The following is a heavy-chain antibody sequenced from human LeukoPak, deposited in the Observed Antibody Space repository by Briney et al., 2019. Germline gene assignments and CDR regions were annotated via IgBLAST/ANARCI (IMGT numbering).Heavy chain of an antibody. CDR2: ISSSGSI. J-gene: IGHJ5*02. CDR3: ASTNYYDSSGFSNWFDP. Sequence: GGSLRLSCAASGFTFSNYEMNWVRQAPGKGLEWISYISSSGSIYYADSVKGRFTISRDNAKNSLYLQMNSLRAEDTAIYYCASTNYYDSSGFSNWFDPWGQGTLVTVSS. CDR1: GFTFSNYE. D-gene: IGHD3-22*01. V-gene: IGHV3-48*03.